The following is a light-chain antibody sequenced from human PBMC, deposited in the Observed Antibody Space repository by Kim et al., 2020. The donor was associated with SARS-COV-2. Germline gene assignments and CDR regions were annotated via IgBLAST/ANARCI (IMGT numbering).Light chain of an antibody. V-gene: IGKV3-11*01. J-gene: IGKJ4*01. Sequence: PGDTATLSSRASQSVGTSLVWYQQKPGQTPRLLIYGASKRATGIPVRFSGSGSGTDFTLTISSLEPEDFAVYYCQHRSTWPLNFGGGTKLEI. CDR3: QHRSTWPLN. CDR2: GAS. CDR1: QSVGTS.